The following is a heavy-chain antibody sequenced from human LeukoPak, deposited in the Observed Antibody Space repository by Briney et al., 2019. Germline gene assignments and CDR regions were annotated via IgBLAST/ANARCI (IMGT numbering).Heavy chain of an antibody. V-gene: IGHV4-61*08. Sequence: SETLSLTCAVSGGSISSGGYSWSWIRQPPGKELEWIGYIHYSGSSNYHPSLGSRVTISLDTSKNQFSLKLKSVTAADTGMYHCARYDRGLFFFDNWGQGTLVTVSS. CDR3: ARYDRGLFFFDN. D-gene: IGHD1-14*01. J-gene: IGHJ4*02. CDR1: GGSISSGGYS. CDR2: IHYSGSS.